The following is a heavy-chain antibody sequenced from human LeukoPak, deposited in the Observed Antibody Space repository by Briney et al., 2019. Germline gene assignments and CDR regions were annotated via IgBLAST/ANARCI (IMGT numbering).Heavy chain of an antibody. D-gene: IGHD3-10*01. CDR1: GFTFNKAW. J-gene: IGHJ4*02. Sequence: GGSLRLSCAASGFTFNKAWMSWVRLAPGKGLEWVGRIKNKGDGGTTDYAAPVKGRFTVSRDDSKSTLYLQMNSLKTEDTAVYYCTTSGTPFEYWGQGTLVTVSS. CDR2: IKNKGDGGTT. CDR3: TTSGTPFEY. V-gene: IGHV3-15*01.